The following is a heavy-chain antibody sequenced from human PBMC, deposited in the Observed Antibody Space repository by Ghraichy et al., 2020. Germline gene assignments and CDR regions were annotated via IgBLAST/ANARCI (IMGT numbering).Heavy chain of an antibody. J-gene: IGHJ4*02. Sequence: GGSLRLSCAASGFTFDDYAMHWVRQAPGKGLEWVSLISWDGGSTYYADSVKGRFTISRDNSKNSLYLQMNSLRAEDTALYYCATSRLGPFDYWGQGTLVTVSS. V-gene: IGHV3-43D*03. CDR2: ISWDGGST. CDR1: GFTFDDYA. CDR3: ATSRLGPFDY. D-gene: IGHD7-27*01.